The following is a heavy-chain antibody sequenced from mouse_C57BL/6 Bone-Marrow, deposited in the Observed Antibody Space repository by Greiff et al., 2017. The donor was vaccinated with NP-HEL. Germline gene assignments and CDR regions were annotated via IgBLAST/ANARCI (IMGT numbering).Heavy chain of an antibody. D-gene: IGHD2-12*01. CDR3: AREDSCYAMDY. CDR1: GYSFTSGYY. J-gene: IGHJ4*01. CDR2: ISYDGSN. V-gene: IGHV3-6*01. Sequence: EVQLQESGPGLVKPSQSLSLTCPVTGYSFTSGYYWNWIRQLPGNKLEWMGYISYDGSNNYNPALINRISTTRDTYKNQFFLKLNSVTTEDTATYYCAREDSCYAMDYWGQGTSVTVSS.